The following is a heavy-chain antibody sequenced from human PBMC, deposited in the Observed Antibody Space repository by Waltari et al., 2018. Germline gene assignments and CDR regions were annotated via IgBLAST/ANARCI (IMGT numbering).Heavy chain of an antibody. D-gene: IGHD6-25*01. J-gene: IGHJ6*03. CDR1: GGSFSGYY. CDR3: ARGAYSSASPHETDEHNHYYYMDV. CDR2: INHSGST. V-gene: IGHV4-34*01. Sequence: QVQLQQWGAGLLKPSETLSLTCAVYGGSFSGYYWSWIRQPPGQGLEWIGEINHSGSTNYNPSLKSRVTISVDTSKNQFSLKLSSVTAADTAVYYCARGAYSSASPHETDEHNHYYYMDVWGKGTTVTVSS.